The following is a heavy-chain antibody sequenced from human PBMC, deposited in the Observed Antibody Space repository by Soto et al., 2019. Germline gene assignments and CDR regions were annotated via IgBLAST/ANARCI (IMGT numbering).Heavy chain of an antibody. Sequence: GGSLRLSCAASGFTFSSYGMHWVRQAPGKGLEWVAVISYDGSNKYYADSVKGRFTISRDNSKNTLYLQMNSLRAEDTAVYYCAKPGAVVPAAKSNSGVLWFDPWGQGTLVTVSS. V-gene: IGHV3-30*18. J-gene: IGHJ5*02. CDR1: GFTFSSYG. D-gene: IGHD2-2*01. CDR2: ISYDGSNK. CDR3: AKPGAVVPAAKSNSGVLWFDP.